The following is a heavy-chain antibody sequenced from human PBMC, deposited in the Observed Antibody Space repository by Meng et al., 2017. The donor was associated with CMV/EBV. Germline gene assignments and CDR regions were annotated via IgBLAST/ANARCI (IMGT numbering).Heavy chain of an antibody. Sequence: GESLKISCKGSGFRFTTYWLGWVRQKPGKGLEWMGIIYTGDSDTKYSPAFQGQVTISVDKSISTAFLQWTSLMASDTAMYYCARGLRFLESYYYYGMDVWGQGTTVTVSS. CDR1: GFRFTTYW. CDR3: ARGLRFLESYYYYGMDV. J-gene: IGHJ6*02. V-gene: IGHV5-51*01. CDR2: IYTGDSDT. D-gene: IGHD3-3*01.